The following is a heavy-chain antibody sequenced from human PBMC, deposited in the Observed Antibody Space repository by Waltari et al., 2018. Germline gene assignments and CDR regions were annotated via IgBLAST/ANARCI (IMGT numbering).Heavy chain of an antibody. CDR1: GYSISSGYY. V-gene: IGHV3-23*01. Sequence: VQLQESGPGLVKPSETLSLTCAVSGYSISSGYYWGWIRQPPGKGLEWVSAIRGKGGSTYYADSVKGRFTISRDNSKNTLYLQMNSLRAEDTAVYYCAKDRVGFDYWGQGTLVTVSS. D-gene: IGHD1-26*01. CDR3: AKDRVGFDY. J-gene: IGHJ4*02. CDR2: IRGKGGST.